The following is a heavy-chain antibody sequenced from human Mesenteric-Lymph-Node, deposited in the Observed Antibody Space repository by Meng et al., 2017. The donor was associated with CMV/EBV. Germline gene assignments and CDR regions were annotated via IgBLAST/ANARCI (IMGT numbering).Heavy chain of an antibody. CDR2: INYSGTT. CDR1: GGSITSSTYF. V-gene: IGHV4-39*07. CDR3: ARLVVVPDDIHYFEY. J-gene: IGHJ4*02. D-gene: IGHD2-2*02. Sequence: SETLSLTCTVSGGSITSSTYFWVWVRQPPGKGLEWIGSINYSGTTYYRSSFKSRGTISIDTSKNQFSLKVTSVTAADTAIYYCARLVVVPDDIHYFEYWGQGTLVAVSS.